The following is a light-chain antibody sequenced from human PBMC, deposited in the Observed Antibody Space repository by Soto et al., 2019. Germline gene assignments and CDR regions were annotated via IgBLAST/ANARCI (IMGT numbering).Light chain of an antibody. CDR3: QKYNSAPLT. J-gene: IGKJ4*01. CDR1: QGIGVY. V-gene: IGKV1-27*01. Sequence: DIQMTQSPSSLSASLGDRVTITCRASQGIGVYLAWFQQKPGKVPKLLIYAASALQSGVPSRFSGSGSGTDCTLTISSLQPEDIATYYCQKYNSAPLTFGGGTKVDIK. CDR2: AAS.